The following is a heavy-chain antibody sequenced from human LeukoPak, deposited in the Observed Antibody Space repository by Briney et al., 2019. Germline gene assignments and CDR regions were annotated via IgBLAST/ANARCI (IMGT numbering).Heavy chain of an antibody. V-gene: IGHV3-23*01. CDR2: ISGSGGST. Sequence: GGSLRLSCAASGFTFSSYAMSWVRQAPGKGLEWVSAISGSGGSTYYADSVKGRFTISRDNSKNTLYLQMNSLRAEDTAVCYCAKVPLTGYSSGWYLVYFDYWGQGTLVTVSS. CDR3: AKVPLTGYSSGWYLVYFDY. D-gene: IGHD6-19*01. J-gene: IGHJ4*02. CDR1: GFTFSSYA.